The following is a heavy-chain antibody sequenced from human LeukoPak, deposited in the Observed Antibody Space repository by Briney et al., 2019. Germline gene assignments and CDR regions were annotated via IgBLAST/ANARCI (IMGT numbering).Heavy chain of an antibody. CDR2: ISYDGSNK. CDR1: GFTFSSYA. V-gene: IGHV3-30-3*01. Sequence: GGSLRLSCAASGFTFSSYAMHWVRQAPGKGLEWVAVISYDGSNKCYADSVKGRFTISRDNSKNTLYLQMNSLRAEDTAVYYCARGVLVYYFDYWGQGTLVTVSS. J-gene: IGHJ4*02. CDR3: ARGVLVYYFDY. D-gene: IGHD6-13*01.